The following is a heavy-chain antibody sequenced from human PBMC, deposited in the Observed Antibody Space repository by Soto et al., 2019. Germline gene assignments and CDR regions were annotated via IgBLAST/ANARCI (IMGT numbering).Heavy chain of an antibody. D-gene: IGHD6-19*01. J-gene: IGHJ4*02. CDR3: TRSRYSSGWPFY. Sequence: QVQLQESGPGLVKPSETLSLTCTVSGGSISSYYWSWIRQSPGKGLEWIGYVFSTGSTNYSPSLKSRVTMSVDTDKKQFSLKLTSVTAADTGVYYCTRSRYSSGWPFYWGQGTLVTVSS. CDR2: VFSTGST. V-gene: IGHV4-59*01. CDR1: GGSISSYY.